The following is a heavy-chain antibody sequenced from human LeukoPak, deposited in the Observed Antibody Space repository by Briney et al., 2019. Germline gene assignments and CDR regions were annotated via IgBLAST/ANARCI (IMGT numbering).Heavy chain of an antibody. Sequence: SETLSLTCTVSGGSISTYYWNWIRQPPGKGLEWIGYIYHSGSTNYNPSLKSRVTISVDTSKNQFSLKLSSVTAADTAVYYCARLLYYDSSDYYYWFDPWGQGTLVTVSS. CDR2: IYHSGST. CDR1: GGSISTYY. J-gene: IGHJ5*02. V-gene: IGHV4-59*01. CDR3: ARLLYYDSSDYYYWFDP. D-gene: IGHD3-22*01.